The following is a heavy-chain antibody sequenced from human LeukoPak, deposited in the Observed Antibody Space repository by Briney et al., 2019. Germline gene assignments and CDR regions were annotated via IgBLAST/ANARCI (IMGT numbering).Heavy chain of an antibody. V-gene: IGHV1-69-2*01. Sequence: AAVKISRKDSGYTFTDYYMHWVQQAPGKGLEWMGLVDPEDGETKYAEKFQGRVTITADTSTDTAYMELSSVRSEDTAVYYCATGLLCSSTSCYSPQENYYYYYMYVWGKGTTVTVS. CDR1: GYTFTDYY. D-gene: IGHD2-2*02. CDR2: VDPEDGET. CDR3: ATGLLCSSTSCYSPQENYYYYYMYV. J-gene: IGHJ6*03.